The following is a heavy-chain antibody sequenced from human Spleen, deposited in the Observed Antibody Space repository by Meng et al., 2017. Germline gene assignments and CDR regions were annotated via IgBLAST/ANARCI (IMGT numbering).Heavy chain of an antibody. CDR3: ARHPGLATGPFDS. J-gene: IGHJ4*03. V-gene: IGHV1-2*02. CDR1: GYNFPDYY. Sequence: ASVKVSCKPSGYNFPDYYIHWVRRAPGQGLEWMGWINPNSGGTNYAQKFQGRVTMTGDTSISTAYMELSSLRSDDTAVYYCARHPGLATGPFDSWGQGTMVTVSS. CDR2: INPNSGGT. D-gene: IGHD6-19*01.